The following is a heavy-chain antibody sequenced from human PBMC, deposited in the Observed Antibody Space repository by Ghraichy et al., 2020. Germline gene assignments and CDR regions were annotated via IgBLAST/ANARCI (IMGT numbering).Heavy chain of an antibody. CDR1: GFTFSSYG. J-gene: IGHJ6*02. CDR2: IWYDGSNK. CDR3: ARDKKQWLVGNYYYGMDV. Sequence: GESLNISCAASGFTFSSYGMHWVRQAPGKGLEWVAVIWYDGSNKYYADSVKGRFTISRDNSKNTLYLQMNSLRAEDTAVYYCARDKKQWLVGNYYYGMDVWGQGTTVTVSS. D-gene: IGHD6-19*01. V-gene: IGHV3-33*01.